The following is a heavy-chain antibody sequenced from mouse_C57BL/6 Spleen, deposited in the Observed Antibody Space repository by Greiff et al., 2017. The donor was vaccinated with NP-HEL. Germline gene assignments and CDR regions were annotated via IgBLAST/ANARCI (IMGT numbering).Heavy chain of an antibody. CDR1: GYTFTSYW. D-gene: IGHD1-1*01. CDR3: ARDYYGSSPLAMDD. Sequence: VQLQQPGAELVKPGASVKMSCKASGYTFTSYWITWVKQRPGQGLEWIGDIYPGSGSTNYNEKFKSKATLTVDTSSSTAYMQLSILTSEDSAVYYCARDYYGSSPLAMDDWGQGTSVTVSS. V-gene: IGHV1-55*01. J-gene: IGHJ4*01. CDR2: IYPGSGST.